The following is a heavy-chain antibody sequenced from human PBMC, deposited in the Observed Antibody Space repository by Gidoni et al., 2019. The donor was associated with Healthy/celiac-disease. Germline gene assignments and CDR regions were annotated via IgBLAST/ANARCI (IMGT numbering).Heavy chain of an antibody. CDR1: GGSISSGSYY. CDR3: ARGVGGYYGGNFDY. V-gene: IGHV4-61*02. D-gene: IGHD3-3*01. J-gene: IGHJ4*02. Sequence: QVQLQESGPGLVKPSQTLSLTYTVSGGSISSGSYYWSWIRQPAGTGLEWIVRIYTSGSTNYNPSLKSRVTMSVDTSKNQFSLMLSSVTAADTAVYYCARGVGGYYGGNFDYWGQGTLVTVSS. CDR2: IYTSGST.